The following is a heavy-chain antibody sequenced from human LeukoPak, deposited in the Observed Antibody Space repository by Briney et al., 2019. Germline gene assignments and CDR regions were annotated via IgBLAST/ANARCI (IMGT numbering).Heavy chain of an antibody. CDR2: IYNSGST. D-gene: IGHD1-1*01. CDR1: GGSITNYY. Sequence: SETLSLTCTVSGGSITNYYWSWIRQPPGKGLEWIGYIYNSGSTNYNPSLKSRAAISVDMSKNQFSLKLSSVTAADTAAYYCARKTGYYYGVDVWGQGTTVTVSS. J-gene: IGHJ6*02. CDR3: ARKTGYYYGVDV. V-gene: IGHV4-59*08.